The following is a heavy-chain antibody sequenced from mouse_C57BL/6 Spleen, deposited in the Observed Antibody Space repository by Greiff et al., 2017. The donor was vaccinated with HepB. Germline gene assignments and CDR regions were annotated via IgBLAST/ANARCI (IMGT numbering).Heavy chain of an antibody. CDR3: ARHREVDY. CDR1: GFTFSSYG. V-gene: IGHV5-6*01. Sequence: EVMLVESGGDLVKPGGSLKLSCAASGFTFSSYGMSWVRQTPDKRLEWVATISSGGSYTYYPDSVKGRFTISRDNAKNTLYLQMSSLKSEDTAMYYCARHREVDYWGQGTTLTVSS. J-gene: IGHJ2*01. CDR2: ISSGGSYT. D-gene: IGHD3-3*01.